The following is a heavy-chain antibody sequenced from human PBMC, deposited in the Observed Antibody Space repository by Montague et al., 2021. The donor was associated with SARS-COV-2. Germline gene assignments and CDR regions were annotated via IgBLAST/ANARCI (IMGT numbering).Heavy chain of an antibody. V-gene: IGHV4-61*02. CDR1: GGSISTGSYY. CDR3: ARGPHYDILTSYYKDGMDV. D-gene: IGHD3-9*01. CDR2: IYTSGXT. J-gene: IGHJ6*02. Sequence: TLSLTCTVSGGSISTGSYYWSWIRQPAGKGLEWIGRIYTSGXTXYXXXXKXRVTISVDTSKNQFSPKLSSVTAADTAVYYCARGPHYDILTSYYKDGMDVWGQGTTVTVSS.